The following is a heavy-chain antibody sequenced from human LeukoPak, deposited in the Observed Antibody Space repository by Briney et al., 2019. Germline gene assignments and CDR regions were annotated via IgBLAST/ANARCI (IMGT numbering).Heavy chain of an antibody. J-gene: IGHJ4*02. V-gene: IGHV4-39*07. CDR2: INHSGST. D-gene: IGHD6-6*01. CDR1: GGSISSNSYY. CDR3: ARLRSSSSLVLPPEYYFDY. Sequence: SETLSLTCTVSGGSISSNSYYWGWIRQPPGKGLEWIGEINHSGSTNYNPSLKSRVTISVDTSKNQFSLKLSSVTAADTAVYYCARLRSSSSLVLPPEYYFDYWGQGTLVTVSS.